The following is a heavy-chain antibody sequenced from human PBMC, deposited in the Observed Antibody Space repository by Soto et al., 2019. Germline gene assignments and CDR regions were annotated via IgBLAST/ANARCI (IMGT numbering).Heavy chain of an antibody. CDR3: ARRGITMVRGVTIDYYYGMDV. CDR2: IDPSDSYT. D-gene: IGHD3-10*01. V-gene: IGHV5-10-1*01. CDR1: GYSFTSYW. J-gene: IGHJ6*02. Sequence: GESLKISCKGSGYSFTSYWISWVRQMPGKGLEWMGRIDPSDSYTNYSPSFQGHVTISADKSISTAYLQWSSLKALDTAMYYCARRGITMVRGVTIDYYYGMDVWGQGTTVTVSS.